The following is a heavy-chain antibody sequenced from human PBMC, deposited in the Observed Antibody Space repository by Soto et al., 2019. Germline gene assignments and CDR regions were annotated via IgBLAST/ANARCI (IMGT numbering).Heavy chain of an antibody. CDR3: VLLQLLLGRDFDY. V-gene: IGHV1-3*01. J-gene: IGHJ4*02. CDR2: INAGNSNT. CDR1: GYTFSNYG. Sequence: ASVKVSCKTSGYTFSNYGVNWVRQAPGQGLEWMGWINAGNSNTEYSQKFQGRVSITRDTYASTAYMELSSLRSEDTDVYHCVLLQLLLGRDFDYWGQGTLVTVSS. D-gene: IGHD2-15*01.